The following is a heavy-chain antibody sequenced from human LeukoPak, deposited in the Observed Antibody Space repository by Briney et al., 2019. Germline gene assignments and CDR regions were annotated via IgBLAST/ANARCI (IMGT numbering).Heavy chain of an antibody. CDR3: AKGRHSSGWPHSWLDP. V-gene: IGHV3-30*18. CDR2: ISHDGTYA. J-gene: IGHJ5*02. Sequence: PGGSLRLSCAASGFTFRGYDIHWVRQAPGRGLEWVADISHDGTYANYADSVKGRFTISRDNSNNTLYLQMNSLKGEDTAVYYCAKGRHSSGWPHSWLDPWGRGTLVTVSS. D-gene: IGHD6-19*01. CDR1: GFTFRGYD.